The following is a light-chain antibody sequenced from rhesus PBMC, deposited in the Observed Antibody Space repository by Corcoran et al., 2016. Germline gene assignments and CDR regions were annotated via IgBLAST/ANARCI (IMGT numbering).Light chain of an antibody. J-gene: IGKJ4*01. CDR1: QGVSSS. CDR3: QQYSNWLP. Sequence: EIVLTQSPVTLPLSPGERATRSCRASQGVSSSLAWYQQKPGQAPRLLINDAPSRATGIPDRFSGRGSGTDFTVPISSLGPGDVGVCCCQQYSNWLPCGGGTKVELK. V-gene: IGKV3-17*01. CDR2: DAP.